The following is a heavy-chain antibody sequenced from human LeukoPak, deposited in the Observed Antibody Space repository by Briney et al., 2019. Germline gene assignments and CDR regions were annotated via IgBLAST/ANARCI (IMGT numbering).Heavy chain of an antibody. CDR2: ISSSGSTI. CDR3: ASGGYSGSYFDY. D-gene: IGHD1-26*01. V-gene: IGHV3-48*03. CDR1: GFTFSSYE. Sequence: GGSLRLSCAASGFTFSSYEMNWVRQAPGKGLEWVSYISSSGSTIYYADSVKGRFTISRDNAKNSLYLQMNSLRAEDTAVYYCASGGYSGSYFDYWGQGTLVTVSS. J-gene: IGHJ4*02.